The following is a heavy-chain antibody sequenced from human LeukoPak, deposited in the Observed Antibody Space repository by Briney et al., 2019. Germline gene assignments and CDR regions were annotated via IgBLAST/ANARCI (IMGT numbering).Heavy chain of an antibody. D-gene: IGHD5-18*01. CDR3: ARLKYSYGYFDY. J-gene: IGHJ4*02. V-gene: IGHV4-39*01. CDR2: IYYTGST. CDR1: GGSISSYY. Sequence: SETLSLTCTVSGGSISSYYWGWIRQPPGKGLEWIGSIYYTGSTYDNPSLKSRVTMSVDTSKKQFSLKVTSVTAADAAVYYCARLKYSYGYFDYWGQGTLVTVSS.